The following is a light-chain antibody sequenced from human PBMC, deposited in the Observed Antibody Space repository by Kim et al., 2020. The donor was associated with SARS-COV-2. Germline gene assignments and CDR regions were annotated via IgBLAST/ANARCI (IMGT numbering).Light chain of an antibody. Sequence: ELTQPPSASGTPGQRVTISCSGRSSNIGSNYVYWYQQLPGTAPKLLIYRNNQRPSGVPDRFSGSKSGTSASLAISGLRSEDEADYYCAAWDDSLSGHVVFGGGTKLTVL. V-gene: IGLV1-47*01. CDR2: RNN. J-gene: IGLJ2*01. CDR3: AAWDDSLSGHVV. CDR1: SSNIGSNY.